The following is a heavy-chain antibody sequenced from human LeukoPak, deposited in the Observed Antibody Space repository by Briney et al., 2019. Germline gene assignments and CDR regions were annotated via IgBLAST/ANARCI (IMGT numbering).Heavy chain of an antibody. D-gene: IGHD3-3*01. Sequence: GGSLRLSCAGSGFTFSDYYMSWIRQAPGKGLEWVSAISGSGGSTYYADSVKGRFTISRDNSKNTLYLQMNSLRAEDTTVYYCAKVYSYDFWSGYYAPNFDYWGQGTLVTVSS. CDR2: ISGSGGST. CDR1: GFTFSDYY. V-gene: IGHV3-23*01. J-gene: IGHJ4*02. CDR3: AKVYSYDFWSGYYAPNFDY.